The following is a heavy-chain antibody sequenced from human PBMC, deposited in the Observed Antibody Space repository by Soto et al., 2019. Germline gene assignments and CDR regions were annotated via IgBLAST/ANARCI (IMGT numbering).Heavy chain of an antibody. Sequence: EVQLLESGGGLVQPGGSLRLSCAASGFTFSSYAMSCVRQAPGKGLEWVSGISDSGGSTYYADSVKGRFTISRDNSKNTLYLQMNSLRAEDTAVYYCANGCGGTCYSRIHYWGQGTLVTVSS. D-gene: IGHD2-15*01. J-gene: IGHJ4*02. CDR2: ISDSGGST. V-gene: IGHV3-23*01. CDR1: GFTFSSYA. CDR3: ANGCGGTCYSRIHY.